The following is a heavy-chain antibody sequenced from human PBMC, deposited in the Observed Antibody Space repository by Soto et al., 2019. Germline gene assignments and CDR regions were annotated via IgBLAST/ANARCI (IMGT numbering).Heavy chain of an antibody. V-gene: IGHV1-69*01. D-gene: IGHD1-1*01. CDR1: VGTFSSYA. CDR2: IIPIFGTA. CDR3: AREVNWNHPGWFDP. Sequence: QVQLVQSGAEVKKPGSSVKVSCKASVGTFSSYAISWVRQAPGQGLEWMGGIIPIFGTANYAQKFQGRVTITADDSTSTAYMELSRLRSADTAEYYCAREVNWNHPGWFDPWGQGTLVTVSS. J-gene: IGHJ5*02.